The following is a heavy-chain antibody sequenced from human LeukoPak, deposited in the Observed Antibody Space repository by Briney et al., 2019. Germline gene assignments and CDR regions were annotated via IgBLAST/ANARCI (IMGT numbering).Heavy chain of an antibody. V-gene: IGHV1-69*13. CDR1: GGTFSSYA. CDR2: IIPIFGTA. Sequence: ASVKVSCKASGGTFSSYAISWVRQAPGQGLEWMGGIIPIFGTANYAQKFQGRVTITADESTSAAYMELSSLRSEDTAVYYCARDTAMVYNWFDPWGQGTLVTVSS. D-gene: IGHD5-18*01. J-gene: IGHJ5*02. CDR3: ARDTAMVYNWFDP.